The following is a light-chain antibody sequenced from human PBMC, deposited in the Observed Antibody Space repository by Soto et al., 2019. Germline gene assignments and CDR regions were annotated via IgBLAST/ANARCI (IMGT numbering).Light chain of an antibody. CDR3: SAYAGSSNV. V-gene: IGLV2-8*01. CDR2: EVN. Sequence: QSALTQPPSASGSPGQSVAISCTGTSSDVGGYNYVSWYQQHPGKAPKLMIYEVNKRPSGVHDRCSGSKSGNTASMTVSGLQAEDEDDYYCSAYAGSSNVFGTGTKVTVL. J-gene: IGLJ1*01. CDR1: SSDVGGYNY.